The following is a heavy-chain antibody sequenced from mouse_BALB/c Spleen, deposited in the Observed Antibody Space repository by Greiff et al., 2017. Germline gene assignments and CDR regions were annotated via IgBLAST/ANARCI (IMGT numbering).Heavy chain of an antibody. V-gene: IGHV1S81*02. CDR2: INPSNGRT. J-gene: IGHJ4*01. CDR1: GYTFTSYW. CDR3: ARSAGLRRNYAMDY. Sequence: QVQLQQSGAELVKPGASVKLSCKASGYTFTSYWMHWVKQRPGQGLEWIGEINPSNGRTNYNEKFKSKATLTVDKSSSTAYMQLSSLTSEDSAVYYCARSAGLRRNYAMDYWGQGTSVTVSS. D-gene: IGHD2-4*01.